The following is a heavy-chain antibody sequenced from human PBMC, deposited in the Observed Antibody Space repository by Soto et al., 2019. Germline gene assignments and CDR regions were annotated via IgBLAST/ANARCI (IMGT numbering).Heavy chain of an antibody. CDR2: IYHSGST. CDR1: GGSISSSNW. CDR3: AREGIVGASYFDY. Sequence: PSETLSLTCAVSGGSISSSNWWSWVRQPPGKGLEWIGEIYHSGSTNYNPSLKSRVTISVDKSKNQFSLKLSSVTAADTAVYYCAREGIVGASYFDYWGQGTLVTVFS. J-gene: IGHJ4*02. V-gene: IGHV4-4*02. D-gene: IGHD1-26*01.